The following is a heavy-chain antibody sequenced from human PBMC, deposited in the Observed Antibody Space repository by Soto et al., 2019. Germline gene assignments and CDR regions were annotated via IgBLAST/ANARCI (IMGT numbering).Heavy chain of an antibody. Sequence: PGESLKISCKGSGYSFTTSWIAWVRQMPGKGLEWTGIIYPSDSDARYTPSFQGQVTISADKSISTAYLQWGSLKASDTAMYYCAGLGYTAAFNIWGQGTMVTVSS. CDR1: GYSFTTSW. J-gene: IGHJ3*02. CDR3: AGLGYTAAFNI. CDR2: IYPSDSDA. V-gene: IGHV5-51*01. D-gene: IGHD1-1*01.